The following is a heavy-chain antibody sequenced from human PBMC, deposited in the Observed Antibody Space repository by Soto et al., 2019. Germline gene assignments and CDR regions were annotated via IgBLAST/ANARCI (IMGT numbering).Heavy chain of an antibody. CDR3: AKDGGGGSGSYIDY. V-gene: IGHV3-23*01. Sequence: PGXSLRLSCAASGFTFSSYAISWVHQAPGKGLEWVSAISGSGGSTYYADSVKGRFTISRDNSKNTLYLQMNSLRAEDTAVYYCAKDGGGGSGSYIDYWGQGTLVTVS. J-gene: IGHJ4*02. D-gene: IGHD3-10*01. CDR1: GFTFSSYA. CDR2: ISGSGGST.